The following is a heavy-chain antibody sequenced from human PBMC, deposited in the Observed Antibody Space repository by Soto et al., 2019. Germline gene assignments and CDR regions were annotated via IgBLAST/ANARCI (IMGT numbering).Heavy chain of an antibody. CDR3: ARSYYLADAFDF. CDR2: ISAFNGNT. V-gene: IGHV1-18*01. Sequence: GASVKVSCKASGFRFSDYGFNWLRQAPGQGLEWMGWISAFNGNTETAQGLQDRVTMTTDSSTTTAHMDLTNLTTDDTAIYYCARSYYLADAFDFRGQGTMVAGSS. CDR1: GFRFSDYG. J-gene: IGHJ3*01. D-gene: IGHD3-10*01.